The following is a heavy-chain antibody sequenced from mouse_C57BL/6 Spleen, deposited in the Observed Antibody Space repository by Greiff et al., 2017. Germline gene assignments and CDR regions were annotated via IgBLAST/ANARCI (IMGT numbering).Heavy chain of an antibody. J-gene: IGHJ2*01. CDR3: ARSPYDYDCYFDY. Sequence: VQLQQSGPELVKPGASVKISCKASGYTFTDYYMNWVKQSHGKSLEWIGDINPNNGGTSYNQKFKGKATLTVDKSSSTAYMELRSLTSEDSAVYYCARSPYDYDCYFDYWGQGTTLTVSS. CDR1: GYTFTDYY. V-gene: IGHV1-26*01. D-gene: IGHD2-4*01. CDR2: INPNNGGT.